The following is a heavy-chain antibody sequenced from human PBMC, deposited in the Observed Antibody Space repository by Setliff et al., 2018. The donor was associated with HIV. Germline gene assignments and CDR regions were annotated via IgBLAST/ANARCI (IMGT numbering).Heavy chain of an antibody. CDR1: GGPLNSRNW. J-gene: IGHJ2*01. D-gene: IGHD6-6*01. CDR2: IYSSGSI. CDR3: ARKEVIGPRRLYYYPDL. Sequence: SETLSLTCAVSGGPLNSRNWWSWVRQPPGKGLEWIGYIYSSGSIIYNPSLKSPVTMSVDTSQNQVSLDLDSVTAADTAVYYCARKEVIGPRRLYYYPDLWGRGTLVTVSS. V-gene: IGHV4-4*02.